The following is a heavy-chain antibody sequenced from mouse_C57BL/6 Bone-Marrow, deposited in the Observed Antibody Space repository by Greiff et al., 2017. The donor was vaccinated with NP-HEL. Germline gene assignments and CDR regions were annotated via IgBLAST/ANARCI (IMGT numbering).Heavy chain of an antibody. Sequence: EVQLVESEGGLVQPGSSMKLSCTASGFTFSDYYMAWVRQVPEKGLEWVANINYDGSSTYYLDSLKSRFIISRDNAKNILYLQMSSLKSEDTATYYCARDYYGSKDYWGQGTTLTVSS. V-gene: IGHV5-16*01. CDR2: INYDGSST. J-gene: IGHJ2*01. CDR3: ARDYYGSKDY. D-gene: IGHD1-1*01. CDR1: GFTFSDYY.